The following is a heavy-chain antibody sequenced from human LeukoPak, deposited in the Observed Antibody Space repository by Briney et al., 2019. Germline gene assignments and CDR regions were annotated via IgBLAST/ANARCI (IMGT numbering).Heavy chain of an antibody. CDR3: ARDGRLVVVAATNGMDV. J-gene: IGHJ6*02. CDR1: GFIFSDYY. D-gene: IGHD2-15*01. CDR2: ISSSGTSI. Sequence: GGSLRLSCEASGFIFSDYYISWIRQAPGKGLEWIAYISSSGTSIYYADSVKGRFTLSRDNAKNSLYLQMNSLRAEDTAVYYCARDGRLVVVAATNGMDVWGQGTTVTVSS. V-gene: IGHV3-11*04.